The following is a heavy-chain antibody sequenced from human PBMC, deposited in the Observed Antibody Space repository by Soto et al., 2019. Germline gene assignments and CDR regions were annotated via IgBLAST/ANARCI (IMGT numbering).Heavy chain of an antibody. CDR2: IYYSGNT. V-gene: IGHV4-59*08. D-gene: IGHD6-19*01. CDR3: ARGLGSSWYIRNNSFDP. Sequence: SETLSLTCTVSGASITSYYWSWIRQSPGKGLEWIGYIYYSGNTNYNPSLKSRVTISIDRSKNQFSLTLTSVTAADTAVYFCARGLGSSWYIRNNSFDPWGQGTLVTVSS. CDR1: GASITSYY. J-gene: IGHJ5*02.